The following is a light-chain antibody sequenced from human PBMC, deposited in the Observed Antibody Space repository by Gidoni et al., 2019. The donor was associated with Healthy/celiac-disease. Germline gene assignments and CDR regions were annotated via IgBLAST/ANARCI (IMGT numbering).Light chain of an antibody. J-gene: IGKJ1*01. Sequence: DIQLTQSPSFLSASVGDRVTITCRASQGISSYLAWYQQKPGKAPKLLIYAASTLQSGVPSRFSGTGSGTEFTLTISSLQPEDFATYYCQQLNSNPWTFGQGTKVDIK. V-gene: IGKV1-9*01. CDR2: AAS. CDR3: QQLNSNPWT. CDR1: QGISSY.